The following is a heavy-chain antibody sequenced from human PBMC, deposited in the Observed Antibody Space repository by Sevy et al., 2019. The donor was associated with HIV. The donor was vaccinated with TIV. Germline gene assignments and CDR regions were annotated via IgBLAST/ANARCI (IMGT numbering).Heavy chain of an antibody. CDR2: IYRSGST. V-gene: IGHV4-4*02. D-gene: IGHD6-13*01. Sequence: SETLSLTCAVSGGSISSSNWWSWVRQPPGKGLEWIGEIYRSGSTNYNPSLQSRIAISVDKSKNQFSLNLSSMTAADTAVYYCARRAAPGAGNWYFDLWGRGTLVTVSS. CDR3: ARRAAPGAGNWYFDL. CDR1: GGSISSSNW. J-gene: IGHJ2*01.